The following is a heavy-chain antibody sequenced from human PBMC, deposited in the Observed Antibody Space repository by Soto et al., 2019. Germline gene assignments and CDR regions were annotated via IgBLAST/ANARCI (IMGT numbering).Heavy chain of an antibody. CDR1: GGTFSSYT. CDR3: ARLQKLYYYYGMDV. J-gene: IGHJ6*02. Sequence: QVQLVQSGAEVKKPGSSVKVSCKASGGTFSSYTISWVRQAPGQGLEWMGRIIPILGIANYAQKFQGRVTITADKSTSTAYMELSSLRSEDTAVYYCARLQKLYYYYGMDVWGQGTTVTVSS. CDR2: IIPILGIA. D-gene: IGHD1-1*01. V-gene: IGHV1-69*02.